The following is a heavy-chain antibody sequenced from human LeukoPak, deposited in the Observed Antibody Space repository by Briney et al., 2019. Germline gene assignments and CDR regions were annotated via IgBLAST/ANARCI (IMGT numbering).Heavy chain of an antibody. D-gene: IGHD6-13*01. CDR3: NAPPYSSIQSRGAFDI. CDR1: GFTFSSYG. CDR2: IRYDGSNK. Sequence: GGSLRLSCAASGFTFSSYGMHWVRQAPGKGLEWVAFIRYDGSNKYYADSVKGRFTISRDNSKNTLYLQMNSLRAEDTAVYYCNAPPYSSIQSRGAFDIWGQGTMVTVSS. V-gene: IGHV3-30*02. J-gene: IGHJ3*02.